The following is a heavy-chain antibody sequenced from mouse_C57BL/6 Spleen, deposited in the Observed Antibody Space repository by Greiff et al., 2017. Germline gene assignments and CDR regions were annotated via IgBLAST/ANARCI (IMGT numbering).Heavy chain of an antibody. Sequence: DVKLQESGPGMVKPSQSLSLTCTVTGYSITSGYDWHWIRHFPGNKLEWMGYIRYSGSTNYNPSLKNRISITHDTSKNHFFLKLNSVTTEDTATYYCARGGDYDVLFDYWGQGTTLTVSS. CDR3: ARGGDYDVLFDY. J-gene: IGHJ2*01. V-gene: IGHV3-1*01. CDR2: IRYSGST. D-gene: IGHD2-4*01. CDR1: GYSITSGYD.